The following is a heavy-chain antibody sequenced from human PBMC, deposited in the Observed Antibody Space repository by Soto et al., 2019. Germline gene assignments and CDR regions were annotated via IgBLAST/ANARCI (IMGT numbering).Heavy chain of an antibody. CDR3: ARAIPYGDRTFDY. Sequence: TSVKVSCKASGYTFTSYYMHWVRQAPGQGLEWMGIINPSGGNTSYAQKFQGRVTMTRDTSTSTVYMELSSLRSEDTAVYYCARAIPYGDRTFDYWGHGTLVTVSA. CDR1: GYTFTSYY. V-gene: IGHV1-46*01. J-gene: IGHJ4*01. D-gene: IGHD4-17*01. CDR2: INPSGGNT.